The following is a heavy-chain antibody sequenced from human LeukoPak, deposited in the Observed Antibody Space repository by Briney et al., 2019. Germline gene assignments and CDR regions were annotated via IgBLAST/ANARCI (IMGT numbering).Heavy chain of an antibody. V-gene: IGHV1-18*01. CDR3: ARDREGYYGSGSYYDYDAFDI. D-gene: IGHD3-10*01. Sequence: GASVKVSCKASGYTFTSYGISWVRQAPGQGLEWMGWISAYNGNTNYAQKLQGRVTMTTDTSTSTAYMELSSLRSEDTAVYYCARDREGYYGSGSYYDYDAFDIWGQGTMVTVSS. J-gene: IGHJ3*02. CDR1: GYTFTSYG. CDR2: ISAYNGNT.